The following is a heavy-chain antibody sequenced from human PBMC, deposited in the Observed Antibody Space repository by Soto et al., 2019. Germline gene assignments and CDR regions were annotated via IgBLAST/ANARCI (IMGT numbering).Heavy chain of an antibody. D-gene: IGHD1-26*01. J-gene: IGHJ6*02. CDR1: GFTFSSYS. V-gene: IGHV3-21*01. CDR2: ISSSSSYI. CDR3: ARNVGSYGYYYYYGMDV. Sequence: PGGSLRLSCAASGFTFSSYSMNWVRQAPGKGLEWVSSISSSSSYIYYADSVKGRFTIPRDNAKNSLYLQMNSLRAEDTAVYYCARNVGSYGYYYYYGMDVWGQGTTVTVSS.